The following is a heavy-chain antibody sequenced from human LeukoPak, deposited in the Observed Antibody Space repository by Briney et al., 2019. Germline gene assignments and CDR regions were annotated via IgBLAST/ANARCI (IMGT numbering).Heavy chain of an antibody. CDR3: AKVDSGWYGVDY. CDR2: IRYDGTNK. V-gene: IGHV3-30*02. CDR1: KIIFSGYG. D-gene: IGHD6-19*01. Sequence: PGGSLRLSCVASKIIFSGYGIRWVRQAPGKGLEWVAFIRYDGTNKYYTDSVKGRFTISRDNSKNTLYLQMNSLRDDDTAVYYCAKVDSGWYGVDYWGQGTLVTVSS. J-gene: IGHJ4*02.